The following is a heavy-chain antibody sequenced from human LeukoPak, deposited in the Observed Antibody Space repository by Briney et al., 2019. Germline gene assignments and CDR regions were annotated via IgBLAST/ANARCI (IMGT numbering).Heavy chain of an antibody. D-gene: IGHD6-19*01. CDR2: IYYSGNT. J-gene: IGHJ2*01. CDR3: ATKYSSGWYWYFDL. V-gene: IGHV4-59*12. Sequence: PSETLSLTCTVSGGSISSYYWSWIRQPPGKGLEYIGYIYYSGNTNSNPSLKSRVTMSVDTSKNQFSLKLSSVTAADTAVYYCATKYSSGWYWYFDLWGRGTLVTVSS. CDR1: GGSISSYY.